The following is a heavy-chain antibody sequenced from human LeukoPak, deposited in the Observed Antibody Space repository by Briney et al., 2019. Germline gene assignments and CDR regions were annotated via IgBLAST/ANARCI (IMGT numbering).Heavy chain of an antibody. CDR3: ARRNCGDYGCAFDI. Sequence: GGSLRLSCAASGFTSSSYEMNWVRQAPGKGLEWVSCISSSGSTIYYADSVKVRFTISRDNAKNSLYLQMNSLRAEDTAVYYCARRNCGDYGCAFDIWGQGTMVTVSS. D-gene: IGHD4-17*01. CDR1: GFTSSSYE. J-gene: IGHJ3*02. CDR2: ISSSGSTI. V-gene: IGHV3-48*03.